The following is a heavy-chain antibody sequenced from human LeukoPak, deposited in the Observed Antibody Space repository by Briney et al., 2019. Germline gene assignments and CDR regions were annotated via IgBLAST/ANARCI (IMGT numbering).Heavy chain of an antibody. D-gene: IGHD3-10*01. Sequence: SETLSLTCTVSGGSISSYYWSWIRQPPGKGLEWIGYIYYSGSTNYNPSLKSRVTISVDTSKNQFSLKLSSVTAADTAVYYCARLGGSYYLGNWFDPWGQGTLVTVSS. CDR3: ARLGGSYYLGNWFDP. V-gene: IGHV4-59*01. CDR2: IYYSGST. J-gene: IGHJ5*02. CDR1: GGSISSYY.